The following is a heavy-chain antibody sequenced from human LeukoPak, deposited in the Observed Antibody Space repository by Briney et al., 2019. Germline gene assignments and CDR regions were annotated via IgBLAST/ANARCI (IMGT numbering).Heavy chain of an antibody. CDR2: IYYSGST. Sequence: SETLSLTCTVSGGSISSYYWSWIRQPPGQGLEWIGYIYYSGSTNYNPSLKSRVTISVDTSKNQFSLKLSSVTAADTAVYYCARGKTTVTSAGYFDYWGQGTLVTVSS. V-gene: IGHV4-59*08. CDR1: GGSISSYY. CDR3: ARGKTTVTSAGYFDY. D-gene: IGHD4-17*01. J-gene: IGHJ4*02.